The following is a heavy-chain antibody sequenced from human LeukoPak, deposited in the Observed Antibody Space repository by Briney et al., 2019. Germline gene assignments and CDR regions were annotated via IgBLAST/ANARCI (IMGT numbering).Heavy chain of an antibody. CDR3: AKDPNIIAVAGTFPF. D-gene: IGHD6-19*01. CDR2: ISGSGGST. J-gene: IGHJ4*02. CDR1: GFTFSNYA. V-gene: IGHV3-23*01. Sequence: GGSLRLSCAASGFTFSNYAMNWVRQAPGKGLEWVSAISGSGGSTYYADSVKGRFTISRDNSKNTLYLQMNSLRAEDTAVYYCAKDPNIIAVAGTFPFWGQGTLVTVSS.